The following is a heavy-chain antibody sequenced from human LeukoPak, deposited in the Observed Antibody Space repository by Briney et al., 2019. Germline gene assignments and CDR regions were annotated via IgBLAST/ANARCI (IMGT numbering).Heavy chain of an antibody. CDR1: GDSVSSNSAA. D-gene: IGHD6-13*01. CDR3: ARVAAAGTRYYYYYMDV. V-gene: IGHV6-1*01. Sequence: SQTLSLTCAISGDSVSSNSAAWNWIRQSPSRGLEWLGRTYYRSKWYNDYAVSVKSRITINPDTSKNQFSLQLNSVTPEDTAVYYCARVAAAGTRYYYYYMDVWGKGTTVTVSS. CDR2: TYYRSKWYN. J-gene: IGHJ6*03.